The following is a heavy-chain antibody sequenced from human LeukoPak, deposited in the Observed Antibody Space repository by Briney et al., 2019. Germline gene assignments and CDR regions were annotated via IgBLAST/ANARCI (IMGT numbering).Heavy chain of an antibody. CDR3: ARRAGDYSHPYDY. J-gene: IGHJ4*02. V-gene: IGHV3-53*01. CDR1: GFTVSNNY. D-gene: IGHD3-22*01. CDR2: IYTTGST. Sequence: GGSLRLSCAASGFTVSNNYMSWVRQAPGKGLEWVSFIYTTGSTHNSDSVKGRFTISRDSSKNTLYLQMNSLRAEDTAVYYCARRAGDYSHPYDYWGQGTLVTVSS.